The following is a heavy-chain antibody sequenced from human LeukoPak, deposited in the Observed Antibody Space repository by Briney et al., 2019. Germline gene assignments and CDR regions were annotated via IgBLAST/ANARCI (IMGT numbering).Heavy chain of an antibody. D-gene: IGHD2-8*02. J-gene: IGHJ4*01. CDR3: PTCIRVVYVPCDY. V-gene: IGHV3-30-3*01. CDR1: GFSLITCA. CDR2: ISYDETNE. Sequence: GRSLRLSRTASGFSLITCAMHSVRQAPGKGLEWVAIISYDETNEYYADSVKGRLTISRDNYKNTLYLQMNSLRVEDPAFYYCPTCIRVVYVPCDYWGHGTLVTVAS.